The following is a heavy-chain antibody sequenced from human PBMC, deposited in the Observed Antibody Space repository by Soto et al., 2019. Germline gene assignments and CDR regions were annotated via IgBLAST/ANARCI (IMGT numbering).Heavy chain of an antibody. D-gene: IGHD3-10*01. CDR1: GVTFTSYA. CDR3: AKGSFGFDY. V-gene: IGHV3-23*01. J-gene: IGHJ4*02. Sequence: EVQLLESGGGLVQPGGSLRLSCAASGVTFTSYAMTWVRQVPGEGLQWVSSISKSGDSTYYADSVKGRFTTSTDNSKNTLYLQLNSRRAEDTAIYDCAKGSFGFDYWGQGTLVTVSS. CDR2: ISKSGDST.